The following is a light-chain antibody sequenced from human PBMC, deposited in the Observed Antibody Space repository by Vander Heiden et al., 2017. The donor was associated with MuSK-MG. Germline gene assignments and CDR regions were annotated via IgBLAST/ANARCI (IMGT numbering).Light chain of an antibody. CDR3: AAWDDSLSAFVV. V-gene: IGLV1-47*01. CDR1: SSNIGSNY. J-gene: IGLJ2*01. Sequence: QSVLTQPPSASGTPGPRVTLPCSGSSSNIGSNYVYWYQQLPGTAPKLLTCRNKQRPSGVPDRCSGSKSGTSASLAISGLRSEDEADYYCAAWDDSLSAFVVFGGGTKLTVL. CDR2: RNK.